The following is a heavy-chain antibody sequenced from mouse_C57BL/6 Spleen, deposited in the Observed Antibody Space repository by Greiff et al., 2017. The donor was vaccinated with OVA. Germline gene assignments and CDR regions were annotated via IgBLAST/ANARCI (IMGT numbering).Heavy chain of an antibody. Sequence: EVQLVESEGGLVQPGSSMKLSCTASGFTFSDYYMAWVRQVPEKGLEWVANINYDGSCTYYLDSLKSRFIISGDNAKNILYLQMSSLKSEDTATYYCARLLGAMDYWGQGTSVTVSS. CDR1: GFTFSDYY. D-gene: IGHD2-1*01. CDR3: ARLLGAMDY. J-gene: IGHJ4*01. V-gene: IGHV5-16*01. CDR2: INYDGSCT.